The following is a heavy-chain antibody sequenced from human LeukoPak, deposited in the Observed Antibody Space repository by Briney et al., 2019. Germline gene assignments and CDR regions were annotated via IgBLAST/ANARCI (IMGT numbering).Heavy chain of an antibody. CDR2: IYPGDSDT. Sequence: GESLKISCKGSGYSFTTSWIGWVRQMPGKGLEWMGIIYPGDSDTRYCPSFQGQVTISADNSISTAYLQWSSLKASDTGMYYCARGGRRAVAGTFDYWGQGTLVTVSS. V-gene: IGHV5-51*01. J-gene: IGHJ4*02. CDR3: ARGGRRAVAGTFDY. D-gene: IGHD6-19*01. CDR1: GYSFTTSW.